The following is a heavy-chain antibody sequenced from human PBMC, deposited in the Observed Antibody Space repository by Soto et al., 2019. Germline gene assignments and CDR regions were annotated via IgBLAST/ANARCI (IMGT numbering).Heavy chain of an antibody. CDR1: GFTFSSYG. CDR3: AKEGAVVATPPDFDY. Sequence: QVQLVESGGGVVQPGRSLRLSCAASGFTFSSYGMHWVRQAPGKGLEWVAVISYDGSYKYYADSMKGRVTISRDNSKNNPYVQMNSLRSEDTTVYYCAKEGAVVATPPDFDYWGQGTLVTVSS. CDR2: ISYDGSYK. J-gene: IGHJ4*02. V-gene: IGHV3-30*18. D-gene: IGHD5-12*01.